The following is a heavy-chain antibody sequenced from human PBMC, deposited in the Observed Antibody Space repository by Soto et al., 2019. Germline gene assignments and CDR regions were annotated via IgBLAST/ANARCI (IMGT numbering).Heavy chain of an antibody. V-gene: IGHV4-31*03. D-gene: IGHD2-15*01. Sequence: QVQLQESGPGLVKPSQTLSLTCTVSGGSISSGGYYWSWIRQHPGKGLEWIGYIYYSGSTYYNPSLKSRVTISVDTSKNQFSLKLSSVTAADTAVYYCAREPRVTVVTASDAFDIWGQGTMVTVSS. J-gene: IGHJ3*02. CDR3: AREPRVTVVTASDAFDI. CDR1: GGSISSGGYY. CDR2: IYYSGST.